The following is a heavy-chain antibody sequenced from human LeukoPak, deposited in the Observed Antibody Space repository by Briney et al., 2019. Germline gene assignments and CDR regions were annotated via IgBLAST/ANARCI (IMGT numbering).Heavy chain of an antibody. J-gene: IGHJ1*01. CDR2: IIPIFGTA. V-gene: IGHV1-69*05. Sequence: GASVKVSCKASGGTFSSFAISWVRQAPGPGVEWMGRIIPIFGTANYAQKFQGRVTITTDESTSTAYMELSSLRSEDTAVYYCARASGSYSFEYFQHWGQGTLVTVSS. D-gene: IGHD1-26*01. CDR3: ARASGSYSFEYFQH. CDR1: GGTFSSFA.